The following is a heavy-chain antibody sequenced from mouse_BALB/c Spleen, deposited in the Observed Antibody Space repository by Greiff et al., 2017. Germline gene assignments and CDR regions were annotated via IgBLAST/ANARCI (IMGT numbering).Heavy chain of an antibody. V-gene: IGHV1-4*01. D-gene: IGHD1-1*01. J-gene: IGHJ2*01. CDR2: INPSSGYT. Sequence: VQLQQSGAELARPGASVKMSCKASGYTFTSCTMHWVKQRPGQGLEWIGYINPSSGYTNYNQKFKDKATLTADKSSSTAYMQLSSLTSEDSAVYYCARNYGSIFDYWGQGTTLTVSS. CDR3: ARNYGSIFDY. CDR1: GYTFTSCT.